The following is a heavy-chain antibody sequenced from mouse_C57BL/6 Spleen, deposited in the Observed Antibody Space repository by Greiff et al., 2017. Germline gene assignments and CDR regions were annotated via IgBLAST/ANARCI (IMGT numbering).Heavy chain of an antibody. CDR3: VREDGDFVGFAY. J-gene: IGHJ3*01. CDR1: GFTFNTYA. V-gene: IGHV10-3*01. CDR2: IRSKSSNYAT. D-gene: IGHD2-13*01. Sequence: EVKLVESGGGLVQPKGSLKLSCAASGFTFNTYAMPWVRQAPGKGLEWVARIRSKSSNYATYYADSVKDRFTISRDDSQSMLYRQMNNLKTEDTALYYCVREDGDFVGFAYWGQGTLVTVSA.